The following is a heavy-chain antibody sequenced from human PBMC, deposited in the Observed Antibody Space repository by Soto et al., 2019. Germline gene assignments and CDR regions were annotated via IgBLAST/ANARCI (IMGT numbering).Heavy chain of an antibody. D-gene: IGHD2-2*01. CDR3: ARGGVVPAAMRDYYYYGMDA. V-gene: IGHV1-3*01. CDR2: INAGNGNT. Sequence: ASVKVSCKASGYTFTSYAMHWVRQAPGQRLEWMGWINAGNGNTKYSQKFQGRVTITRDTSASTAYMELSSLRSEDTAVYYCARGGVVPAAMRDYYYYGMDAWGQGTTVTASS. CDR1: GYTFTSYA. J-gene: IGHJ6*02.